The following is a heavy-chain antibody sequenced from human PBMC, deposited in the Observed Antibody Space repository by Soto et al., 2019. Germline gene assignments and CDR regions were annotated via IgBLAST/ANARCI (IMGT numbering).Heavy chain of an antibody. CDR2: IYYSGST. CDR3: ARDARSGVITGTTYFDY. CDR1: GGSISSGGYY. Sequence: SETLSLTCTVSGGSISSGGYYWSWIRQHPGKGLEWIGYIYYSGSTYYNPSLKSRVTISVDTSKNQFSLKLSSVTAADTAVYYCARDARSGVITGTTYFDYWGQGTLVTVSS. D-gene: IGHD1-7*01. J-gene: IGHJ4*02. V-gene: IGHV4-31*03.